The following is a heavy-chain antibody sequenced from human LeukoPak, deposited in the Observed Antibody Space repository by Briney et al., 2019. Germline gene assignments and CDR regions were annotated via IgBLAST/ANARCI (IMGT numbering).Heavy chain of an antibody. D-gene: IGHD3-10*01. V-gene: IGHV1-18*01. J-gene: IGHJ4*02. CDR1: GYTFTTYG. Sequence: ASVKVSCKTSGYTFTTYGISWVRQAPGQGLEYMGWISAFSGKTNYAQKFQGRVALTMDTSTSTVEMELSSLKFDDTAVYFCARLSYDGEGYWGQGTLVTVSS. CDR3: ARLSYDGEGY. CDR2: ISAFSGKT.